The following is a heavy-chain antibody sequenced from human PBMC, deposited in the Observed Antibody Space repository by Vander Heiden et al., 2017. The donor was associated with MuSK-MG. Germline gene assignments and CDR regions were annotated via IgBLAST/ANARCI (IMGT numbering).Heavy chain of an antibody. Sequence: QVELQESGPGLVKSSETLSLSCSVSGGSISTTVYHWGWIRQPPGKGLDWIGTIHYTGSTYYNPSLRTRVTMSVDTSKNQFSLTLRSVTAADTAVYYGAGDGGDWTLYLDSFETCGQ. CDR3: AGDGGDWTLYLDSFET. CDR2: IHYTGST. J-gene: IGHJ3*02. V-gene: IGHV4-39*02. CDR1: GGSISTTVYH. D-gene: IGHD3-9*01.